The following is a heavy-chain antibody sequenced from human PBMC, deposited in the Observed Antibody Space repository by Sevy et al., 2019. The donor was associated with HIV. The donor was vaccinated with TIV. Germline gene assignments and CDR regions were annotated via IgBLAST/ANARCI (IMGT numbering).Heavy chain of an antibody. CDR3: ARGGCFDTSGLPEDL. Sequence: GGSLRLSCVASGITVSRNYMTWVRQAPGKGLEWVSIIYTGGITKYADSVKGRFTMSRDNSRNTVYLQMNNLRAEDTAVYYCARGGCFDTSGLPEDLWGRGTLVTVSS. V-gene: IGHV3-53*01. CDR2: IYTGGIT. J-gene: IGHJ4*02. D-gene: IGHD5-12*01. CDR1: GITVSRNY.